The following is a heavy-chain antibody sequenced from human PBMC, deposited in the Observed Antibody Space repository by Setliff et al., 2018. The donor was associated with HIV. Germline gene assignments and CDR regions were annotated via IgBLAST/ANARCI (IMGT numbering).Heavy chain of an antibody. D-gene: IGHD1-1*01. CDR3: VRTYNDLENYYHHYYYMDV. J-gene: IGHJ6*03. V-gene: IGHV4-59*08. Sequence: LSLTCTVSGGSMSSYYWSWIRQPPGKGLEWIGYIYYSGSTNYNPSLKSRVTISVDTSKNQFSLKLRSVTAADTAVYYCVRTYNDLENYYHHYYYMDVWG. CDR2: IYYSGST. CDR1: GGSMSSYY.